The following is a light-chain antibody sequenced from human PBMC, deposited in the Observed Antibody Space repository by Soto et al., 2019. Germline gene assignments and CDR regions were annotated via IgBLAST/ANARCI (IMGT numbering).Light chain of an antibody. J-gene: IGLJ1*01. CDR1: SSDVGRYNY. CDR3: CSYAGSSTYV. CDR2: EVS. V-gene: IGLV2-8*01. Sequence: QSALTQPPSASGSLGQSVTIPCTGTSSDVGRYNYVSWYQQHPGKVPKLLIYEVSNRPSGVPDRFSGSKSGNTASLTVSGLQAEDEADYYCCSYAGSSTYVFGTGTKLTVL.